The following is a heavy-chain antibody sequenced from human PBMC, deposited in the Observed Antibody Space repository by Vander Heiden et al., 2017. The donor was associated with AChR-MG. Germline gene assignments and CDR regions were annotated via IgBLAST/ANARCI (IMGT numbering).Heavy chain of an antibody. CDR2: KWYDGSNQ. CDR1: GFTFRSYG. J-gene: IGHJ2*01. V-gene: IGHV3-33*01. CDR3: ARGPQGSTYWYFDL. Sequence: QVHLVESGGGVVQPGRSLRLSCAASGFTFRSYGMNWVRQAPGKGLEWVAIKWYDGSNQHYADSVKGRFTVSRDNSKKTLYLQMNSLRAEDTAVYYCARGPQGSTYWYFDLWGRGTLVTVSS.